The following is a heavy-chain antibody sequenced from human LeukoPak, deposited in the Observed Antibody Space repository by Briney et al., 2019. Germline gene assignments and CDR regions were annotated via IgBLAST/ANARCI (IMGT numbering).Heavy chain of an antibody. D-gene: IGHD2-21*02. Sequence: GGSLRLSCAASGFTFSSYAMSWVRQAPGKGLEWVSAISGSGGSTYYADSVKGRFTISRGNSKNTLYLQMNSLRAEDTAVYYCAKGRGYIVVVTGDYFDYWGQGTLVTVSS. CDR1: GFTFSSYA. CDR3: AKGRGYIVVVTGDYFDY. J-gene: IGHJ4*02. CDR2: ISGSGGST. V-gene: IGHV3-23*01.